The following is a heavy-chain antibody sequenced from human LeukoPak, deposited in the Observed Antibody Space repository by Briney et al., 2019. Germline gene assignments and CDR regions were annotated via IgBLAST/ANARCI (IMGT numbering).Heavy chain of an antibody. CDR2: IYHSGST. CDR1: GDSISSDY. V-gene: IGHV4-59*08. D-gene: IGHD6-6*01. J-gene: IGHJ5*02. CDR3: ARLAARNWFDP. Sequence: SETLSLTCTVSGDSISSDYWSWIRQPPGKGPEWIGYIYHSGSTNYNPSLKSRVTISIDTSQNQFSLKLYFVTAADTAVYYCARLAARNWFDPWGQGTLVTVSS.